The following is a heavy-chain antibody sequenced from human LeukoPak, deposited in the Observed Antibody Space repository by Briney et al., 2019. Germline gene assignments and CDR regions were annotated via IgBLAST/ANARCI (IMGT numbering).Heavy chain of an antibody. D-gene: IGHD3-10*01. J-gene: IGHJ6*03. Sequence: ASVKVSCKTSGYTFTGYYMHWVRQAPGQGLEWMGWISAYNGNTNYAQKLQGRVTMTTDTSTSTAYMELRSLRSDDTAVYYCARGPRGWFGELSPYYYYYYYMDVWGKGTTVTVSS. CDR2: ISAYNGNT. CDR3: ARGPRGWFGELSPYYYYYYYMDV. CDR1: GYTFTGYY. V-gene: IGHV1-18*04.